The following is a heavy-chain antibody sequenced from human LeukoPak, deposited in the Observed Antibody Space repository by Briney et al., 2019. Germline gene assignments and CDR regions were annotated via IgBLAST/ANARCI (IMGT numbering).Heavy chain of an antibody. V-gene: IGHV4-31*03. D-gene: IGHD3-3*01. CDR2: IFYSGST. CDR1: DGSISTYSYY. J-gene: IGHJ4*02. Sequence: PSETLPLTCTVSDGSISTYSYYWAWIRQLPGKGLEWIGYIFYSGSTYYNPSLKSRVTISVDTSKNQFSLKLSSVTAADTAVYYCARTNYDFWSGYYTAPLTHWGQGTLVTVSS. CDR3: ARTNYDFWSGYYTAPLTH.